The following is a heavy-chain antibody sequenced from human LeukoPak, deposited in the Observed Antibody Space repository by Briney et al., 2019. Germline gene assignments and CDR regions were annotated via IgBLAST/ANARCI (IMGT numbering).Heavy chain of an antibody. V-gene: IGHV1-18*01. Sequence: ASVKVSCKASGYPFTSYGISWVRQAPGQGLEWMGWISAYNGNTNYAQKLQGRVTMTTDTSTSTGYMELRSLRSDDTAVYYCARVKTKYYYDSSGNAFDIWGQGTMVTVSS. D-gene: IGHD3-22*01. CDR3: ARVKTKYYYDSSGNAFDI. CDR2: ISAYNGNT. J-gene: IGHJ3*02. CDR1: GYPFTSYG.